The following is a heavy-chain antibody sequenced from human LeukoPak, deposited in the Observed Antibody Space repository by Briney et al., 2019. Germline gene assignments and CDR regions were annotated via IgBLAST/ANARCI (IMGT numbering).Heavy chain of an antibody. D-gene: IGHD5-12*01. CDR3: ARGFGDIVATTKYWFDP. CDR2: INHSGSM. Sequence: PSETLSLTCTVYGGSFSGYCWSWIRQSPGKGLEWIGEINHSGSMNYNPSLKSRVTISVDTSKNQFSLKLSSVTAADTAVYYCARGFGDIVATTKYWFDPWGQGTLVTVSS. V-gene: IGHV4-34*01. CDR1: GGSFSGYC. J-gene: IGHJ5*02.